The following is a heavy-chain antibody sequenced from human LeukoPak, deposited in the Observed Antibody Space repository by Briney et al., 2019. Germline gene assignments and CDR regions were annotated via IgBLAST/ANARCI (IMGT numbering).Heavy chain of an antibody. Sequence: GGSLRLSCAASGFTFSTYSMHWVRQAPGTGLEWVSSISSSRSYVYYADSVKGRFTIYRDNAKNSLYLQMNSLRAEDTAVYYCARDGWYSSGWNAFDIWGQGTMVTVSS. V-gene: IGHV3-21*01. CDR1: GFTFSTYS. J-gene: IGHJ3*02. CDR3: ARDGWYSSGWNAFDI. D-gene: IGHD6-19*01. CDR2: ISSSRSYV.